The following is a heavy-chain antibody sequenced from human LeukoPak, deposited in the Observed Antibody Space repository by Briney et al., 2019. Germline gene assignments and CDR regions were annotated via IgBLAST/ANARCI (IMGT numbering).Heavy chain of an antibody. J-gene: IGHJ3*02. CDR2: TIGSGYNT. Sequence: GSLRLSCAASGFTFSNYAMSWVRQAPGKGLEWVSATIGSGYNTYYADSVKGRFAISRDSSKNTLYLQMNSLRAEDTAVYYCAKDSRADNWNAFDIWGQGTMVTVSS. D-gene: IGHD1-20*01. CDR1: GFTFSNYA. V-gene: IGHV3-23*01. CDR3: AKDSRADNWNAFDI.